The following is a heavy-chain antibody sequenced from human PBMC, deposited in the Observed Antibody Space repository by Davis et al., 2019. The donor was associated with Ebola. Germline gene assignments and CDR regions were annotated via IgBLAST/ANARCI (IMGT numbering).Heavy chain of an antibody. V-gene: IGHV1-46*01. CDR1: ASSLTSFL. CDR2: IDPSGGST. Sequence: ASSLVFCNASASSLTSFLIHSVRDAPGQGFEWIGIIDPSGGSTNYAQSFQGRITLTRDTSTSAVYMELNSLRSDDTAFYYCARDRGNNWIDPWGQGTLVTVSS. J-gene: IGHJ5*02. CDR3: ARDRGNNWIDP.